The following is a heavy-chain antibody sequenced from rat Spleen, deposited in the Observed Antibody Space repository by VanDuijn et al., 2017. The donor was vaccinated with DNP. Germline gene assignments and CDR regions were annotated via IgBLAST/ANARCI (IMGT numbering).Heavy chain of an antibody. J-gene: IGHJ2*01. V-gene: IGHV2-1*01. D-gene: IGHD4-5*01. CDR2: IWSGGST. CDR3: TREGVMGY. Sequence: QVQLKESGPGLVQPSQTLSLTCTVSGFSLTSNSVHWVRQPPGKGLEWVGAIWSGGSTDYNSALKSRLSVSRDTSKSQVFLKMNSLQTEDTAIYYCTREGVMGYWGQGVMVTVSS. CDR1: GFSLTSNS.